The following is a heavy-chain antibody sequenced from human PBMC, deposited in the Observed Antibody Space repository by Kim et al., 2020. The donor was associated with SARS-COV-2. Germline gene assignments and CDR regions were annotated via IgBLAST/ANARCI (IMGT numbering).Heavy chain of an antibody. CDR3: AKFGGAAPGMMDYFDN. D-gene: IGHD3-16*01. Sequence: GGSLRLFCAASGFTFRTYAMGWVRQAPGKGLEWVSGISGSGGSTYFADSVKGRFIVSRDNSKSTLYLQMNRLRGEDTAVYYCAKFGGAAPGMMDYFDNWGQGTLVTVSS. V-gene: IGHV3-23*01. J-gene: IGHJ4*02. CDR1: GFTFRTYA. CDR2: ISGSGGST.